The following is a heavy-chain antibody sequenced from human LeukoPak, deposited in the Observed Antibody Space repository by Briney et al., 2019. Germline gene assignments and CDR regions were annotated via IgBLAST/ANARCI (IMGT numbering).Heavy chain of an antibody. J-gene: IGHJ5*02. Sequence: GGSLRLSCAASGFTFSSYEMNWVRQAPVKGLEWVSYISSSGSTIYYADSVKGRFTISRDNAKNSLYLQMNSLRAEDTAVYYCARDQDYGDGFWLDPWGQGTLVTVSS. CDR3: ARDQDYGDGFWLDP. CDR1: GFTFSSYE. D-gene: IGHD4-17*01. V-gene: IGHV3-48*03. CDR2: ISSSGSTI.